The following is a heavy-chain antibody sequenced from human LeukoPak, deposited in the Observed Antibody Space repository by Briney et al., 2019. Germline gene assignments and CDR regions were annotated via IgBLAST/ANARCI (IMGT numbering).Heavy chain of an antibody. CDR1: GGSISSYY. V-gene: IGHV4-59*08. J-gene: IGHJ5*02. Sequence: SETLSLTCTVSGGSISSYYWSWIRQPPGKGLEWIGYIYYSGSTNYNPSLKSRVTISVDTSKNQFSLKLSSVTAADTAVYYCARRMYYYDSSGYGGYWLDPWGQGTLVAVSS. CDR3: ARRMYYYDSSGYGGYWLDP. D-gene: IGHD3-22*01. CDR2: IYYSGST.